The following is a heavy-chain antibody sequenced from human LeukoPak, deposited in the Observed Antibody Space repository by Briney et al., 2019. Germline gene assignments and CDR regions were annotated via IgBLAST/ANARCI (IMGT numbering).Heavy chain of an antibody. D-gene: IGHD3-3*01. V-gene: IGHV4-34*01. Sequence: SETLSLTCAVYGGSFSSYYWSWIRQPPGKGLEWIGEINHTGSTKYNPSLKSRVTISVDTSKNQFSLKLSSVTAADTAVYYCARGGVTIFGVVNPFDIWGQGTMVTVSS. CDR2: INHTGST. J-gene: IGHJ3*02. CDR1: GGSFSSYY. CDR3: ARGGVTIFGVVNPFDI.